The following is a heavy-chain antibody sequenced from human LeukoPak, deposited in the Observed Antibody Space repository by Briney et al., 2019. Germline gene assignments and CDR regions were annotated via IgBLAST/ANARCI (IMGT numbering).Heavy chain of an antibody. J-gene: IGHJ6*02. CDR2: IYSGGST. Sequence: GGSLRLSCAASGFTVSSNYVSWVRQAPGKGLGWVSVIYSGGSTYYADSVKGRFTISRDNSKNTLYLQMNSLRAEDTAVYYCAREEVRVPAAMPGNYYYYYGMDVWGQGTTVTVSS. CDR1: GFTVSSNY. CDR3: AREEVRVPAAMPGNYYYYYGMDV. D-gene: IGHD2-2*01. V-gene: IGHV3-66*01.